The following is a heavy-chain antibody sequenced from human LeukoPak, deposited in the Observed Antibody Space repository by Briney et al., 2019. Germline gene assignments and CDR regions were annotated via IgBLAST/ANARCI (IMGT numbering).Heavy chain of an antibody. CDR1: GISVSSNN. V-gene: IGHV3-48*04. D-gene: IGHD5-12*01. J-gene: IGHJ2*01. CDR2: ISAGSGTI. Sequence: QPGGSLRLSCAASGISVSSNNMHWVRQAPGGGLEWVSYISAGSGTIYSADSVKGRFLISRDNAKNSLYLQMNSLRVEDTAVYFCARDLGLRRMIWGRGTLVAVSS. CDR3: ARDLGLRRMI.